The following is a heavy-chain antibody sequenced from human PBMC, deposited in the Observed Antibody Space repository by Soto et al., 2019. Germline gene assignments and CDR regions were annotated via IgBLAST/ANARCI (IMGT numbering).Heavy chain of an antibody. CDR1: GFTFSTYG. CDR2: ISYDGSNK. Sequence: GGSLRLSCAASGFTFSTYGMHWVGQAQGKGLDWVAVISYDGSNKYYADSVKGRFTISRDNSKNTLYLQMNSLRAEDTAVYYCANRGVGLTGRVYYYYGMDVWGQGSTVTVSS. D-gene: IGHD1-20*01. V-gene: IGHV3-30*18. J-gene: IGHJ6*02. CDR3: ANRGVGLTGRVYYYYGMDV.